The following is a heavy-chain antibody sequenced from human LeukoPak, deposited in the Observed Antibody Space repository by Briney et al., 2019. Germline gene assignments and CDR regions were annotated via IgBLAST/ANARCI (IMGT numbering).Heavy chain of an antibody. CDR2: ISAYNGNT. CDR3: ARQVDTTMALPDY. CDR1: GYTFINYG. V-gene: IGHV1-18*01. Sequence: ASVKVSCKTSGYTFINYGISWVRQAHRQSVEWMGWISAYNGNTRYAQKFHGRVTMITDTSTNTVYMELRSLRSDDTALYYCARQVDTTMALPDYWGQGTLVTVSS. J-gene: IGHJ4*02. D-gene: IGHD5-18*01.